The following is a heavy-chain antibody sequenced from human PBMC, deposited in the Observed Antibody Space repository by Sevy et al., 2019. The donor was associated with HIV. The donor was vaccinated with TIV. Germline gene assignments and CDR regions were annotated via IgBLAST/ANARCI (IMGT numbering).Heavy chain of an antibody. CDR1: GFTVNSNY. V-gene: IGHV3-66*01. Sequence: GGSLRLSCAASGFTVNSNYMTWVRQAPGKGLEGVSVIHSDDTTYHADSVKDRFTISIDNFKNTVYLHMSSLSAEDTAVYYCARGKSGYGYALNYWGQGALVTVSS. D-gene: IGHD5-18*01. CDR2: IHSDDTT. J-gene: IGHJ4*02. CDR3: ARGKSGYGYALNY.